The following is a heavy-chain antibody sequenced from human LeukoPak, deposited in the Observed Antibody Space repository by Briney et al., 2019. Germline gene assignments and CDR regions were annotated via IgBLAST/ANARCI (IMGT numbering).Heavy chain of an antibody. CDR3: ARDHPLWFGELSFLWDI. J-gene: IGHJ3*02. CDR2: IIPIFGTA. Sequence: SVKVSCKASGGTFSSYAISWARQAPGQGLEWMGGIIPIFGTANYAQKFQGRVTITADESTSTAYMELSSLRSEDTAVYYCARDHPLWFGELSFLWDIWGQGTMVTVSS. D-gene: IGHD3-10*01. V-gene: IGHV1-69*13. CDR1: GGTFSSYA.